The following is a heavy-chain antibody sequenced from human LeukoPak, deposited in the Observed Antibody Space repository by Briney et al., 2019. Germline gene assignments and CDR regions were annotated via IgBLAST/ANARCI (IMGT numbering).Heavy chain of an antibody. Sequence: GGSLRLSCAASGFTFDNYVMTWVRQSAGKGLEWVSGISDSGSITYYADSVKGRFSLSRDNSQNTLYLQMNSPRAEDTAVYYCAKDPPRSRAIVDAFDIWGQGTLVTVSS. D-gene: IGHD3-22*01. V-gene: IGHV3-23*01. CDR2: ISDSGSIT. J-gene: IGHJ3*02. CDR3: AKDPPRSRAIVDAFDI. CDR1: GFTFDNYV.